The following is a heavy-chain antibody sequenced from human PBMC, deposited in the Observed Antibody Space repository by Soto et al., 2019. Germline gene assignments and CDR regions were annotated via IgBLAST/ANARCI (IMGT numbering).Heavy chain of an antibody. Sequence: PSETLSLTCAVSGYSISSGYYWGWIRQPPGKGLVWIGSIYHSGSTYYNPSLKSRVTISVDTSKNQFSLKLSSVTAADTAVYYCARGRRYYGSGSYKDWFDPWGQGTLVTVSS. J-gene: IGHJ5*02. CDR2: IYHSGST. D-gene: IGHD3-10*01. CDR1: GYSISSGYY. CDR3: ARGRRYYGSGSYKDWFDP. V-gene: IGHV4-38-2*01.